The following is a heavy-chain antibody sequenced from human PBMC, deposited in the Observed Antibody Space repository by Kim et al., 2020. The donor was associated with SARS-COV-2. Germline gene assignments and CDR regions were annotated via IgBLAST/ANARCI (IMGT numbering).Heavy chain of an antibody. V-gene: IGHV3-21*01. J-gene: IGHJ5*02. Sequence: ADSVKGRFTISRDNAKNSLYLQMNSLRAEDTAMYYCTTVSMIVVAPLFDPWGQGTLVTVSS. CDR3: TTVSMIVVAPLFDP. D-gene: IGHD3-22*01.